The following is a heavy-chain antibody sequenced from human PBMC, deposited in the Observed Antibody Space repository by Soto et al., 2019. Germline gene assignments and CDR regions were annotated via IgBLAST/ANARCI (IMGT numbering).Heavy chain of an antibody. D-gene: IGHD3-16*01. CDR3: AKGRGGKTVANFGMDV. CDR2: ISPFGGAT. CDR1: GYSVSNDY. V-gene: IGHV1-46*01. J-gene: IGHJ6*02. Sequence: ASVKVSCKASGYSVSNDYLHWVRQAPGQGFEWLGLISPFGGATAYAQRFKGRVTVTMDKSSTTFYLELSSLRSDDTAVYYCAKGRGGKTVANFGMDVWGQGVTVTVSS.